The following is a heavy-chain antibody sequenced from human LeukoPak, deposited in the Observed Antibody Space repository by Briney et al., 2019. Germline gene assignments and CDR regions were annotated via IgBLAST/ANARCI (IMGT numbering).Heavy chain of an antibody. Sequence: GGSPRLSCAASGFTFSSYGMHWVRQAPGKGLEWVAVISCDGSNKYYADSVKGRFTISRDNSKNTLYLQMNSLRAEDTAVYYCAADYNDYSNADTNNWFDPWGQGTLVTVSS. D-gene: IGHD4-11*01. V-gene: IGHV3-30*03. CDR3: AADYNDYSNADTNNWFDP. CDR1: GFTFSSYG. CDR2: ISCDGSNK. J-gene: IGHJ5*02.